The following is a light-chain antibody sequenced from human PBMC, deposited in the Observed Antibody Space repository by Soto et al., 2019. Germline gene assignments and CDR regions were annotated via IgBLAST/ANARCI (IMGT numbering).Light chain of an antibody. CDR1: QSITNY. J-gene: IGKJ2*01. CDR3: QQSDSYPYT. V-gene: IGKV1-39*01. Sequence: DIQMTQSPSSLSVSVGDRVTITCRASQSITNYFNWYQQKPGKAPKLLVYAASSLQSGVPSRFSGNGSGTDFTLTISSLQPEDFASYYCQQSDSYPYTFGQGTKLEIK. CDR2: AAS.